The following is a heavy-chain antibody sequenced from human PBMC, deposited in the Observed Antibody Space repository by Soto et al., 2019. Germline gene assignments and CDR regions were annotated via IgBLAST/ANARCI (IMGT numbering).Heavy chain of an antibody. CDR1: GFTFSNAW. CDR2: IKSKTYGGTT. CDR3: TTVDTAMVMYYYYGMDV. J-gene: IGHJ6*02. Sequence: GGSLRLSCAASGFTFSNAWMNWVRQAPGKGLEWVGRIKSKTYGGTTDYAAPVKGRFTISRDDSKNTLYLQMNSLKTEDTAVYYCTTVDTAMVMYYYYGMDVWGQGTTVTVSS. D-gene: IGHD5-18*01. V-gene: IGHV3-15*07.